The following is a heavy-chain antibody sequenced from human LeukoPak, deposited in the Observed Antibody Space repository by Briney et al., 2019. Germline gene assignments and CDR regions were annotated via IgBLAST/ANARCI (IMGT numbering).Heavy chain of an antibody. D-gene: IGHD2-2*02. J-gene: IGHJ6*02. CDR3: ARGRGIVVVPAAIRHTYGMDV. CDR2: IYYSGST. V-gene: IGHV4-59*12. CDR1: GGSISTYY. Sequence: KTSETLSLTCTVSGGSISTYYWSWIRQPPGKGLEWIGYIYYSGSTNYNPSLKSRVTISVDTSKNQFSLKLSSVTAADTAVYYCARGRGIVVVPAAIRHTYGMDVWGQGTTVTVSS.